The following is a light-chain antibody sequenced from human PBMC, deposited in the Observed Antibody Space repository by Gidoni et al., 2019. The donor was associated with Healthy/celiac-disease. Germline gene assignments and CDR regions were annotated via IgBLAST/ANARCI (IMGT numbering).Light chain of an antibody. CDR1: QSLLHSNGYTY. CDR2: LGS. V-gene: IGKV2-28*01. J-gene: IGKJ4*01. Sequence: DIVMTQSPLSLPVTPGEPASISCRSSQSLLHSNGYTYLDWYLQKPGQSPQLLIYLGSNRASGVPDRFSGSGSGTDFTLKISRVEAEDVGVYYCMQALQTPPTFGGXTKVEI. CDR3: MQALQTPPT.